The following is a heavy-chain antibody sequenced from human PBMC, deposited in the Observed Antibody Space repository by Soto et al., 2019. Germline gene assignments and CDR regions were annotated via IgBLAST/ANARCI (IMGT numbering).Heavy chain of an antibody. CDR2: IYWDDDK. CDR1: GFSLSSSGVG. J-gene: IGHJ4*02. D-gene: IGHD3-10*01. Sequence: QITLKESGPTLVKPTQTLTLTCTFSGFSLSSSGVGVAWIRQPPGKALEWLALIYWDDDKRYSPSLRSRLTIRKDTSKNQVVLTMTNMDPEDTATYYCALRRAYDGSWVWGYFHYWGQGTLVTVSS. CDR3: ALRRAYDGSWVWGYFHY. V-gene: IGHV2-5*02.